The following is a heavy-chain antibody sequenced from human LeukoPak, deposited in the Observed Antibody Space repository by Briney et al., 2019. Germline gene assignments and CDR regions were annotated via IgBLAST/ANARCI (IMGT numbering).Heavy chain of an antibody. V-gene: IGHV4-59*11. CDR2: INYSGTT. J-gene: IGHJ3*02. CDR1: GGSISPHY. CDR3: ARVFYGGNSHALHI. D-gene: IGHD4-23*01. Sequence: SETLSLTCSVSGGSISPHYWSWIRQAPGKGLEWIGYINYSGTTNYNSSLKSRLTISVDTSRNQFSLKLNSVTAADTAIYYCARVFYGGNSHALHIWGQGTLVSVSS.